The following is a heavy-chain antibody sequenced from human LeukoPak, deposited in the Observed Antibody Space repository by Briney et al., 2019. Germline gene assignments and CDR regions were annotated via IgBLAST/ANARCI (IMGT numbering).Heavy chain of an antibody. D-gene: IGHD6-13*01. CDR2: IKQDGSET. Sequence: PGGSLRLSCAASGITISNHWMTWVRQAPGKGLEWVANIKQDGSETYYVDSVKGRFTISRYNAKNSLFLQMNSLRAEDTAVYYCAGWAYSSSWYWIDYWGRGTLVTVSS. V-gene: IGHV3-7*01. J-gene: IGHJ4*02. CDR1: GITISNHW. CDR3: AGWAYSSSWYWIDY.